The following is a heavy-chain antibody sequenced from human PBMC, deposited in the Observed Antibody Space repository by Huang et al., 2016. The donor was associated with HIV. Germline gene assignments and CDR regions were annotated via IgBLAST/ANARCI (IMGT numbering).Heavy chain of an antibody. CDR2: IRYDGSKT. D-gene: IGHD2-8*02. V-gene: IGHV3-30*02. Sequence: QVQLVESGGGAVQPGGSLRLSCSAAGFTFSSFGMHWVRQPPGQGLQWLTCIRYDGSKTTYAESVKGRFTISRDNSDNTLFLQMDTLTSDDTAMYYCAKDEKKFCTGGSCNPSNIDSWGQGTLVTVSS. CDR1: GFTFSSFG. J-gene: IGHJ4*02. CDR3: AKDEKKFCTGGSCNPSNIDS.